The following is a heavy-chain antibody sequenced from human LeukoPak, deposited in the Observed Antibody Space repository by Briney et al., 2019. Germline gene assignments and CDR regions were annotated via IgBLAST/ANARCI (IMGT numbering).Heavy chain of an antibody. CDR3: ARVGASARLSYYYMDV. J-gene: IGHJ6*03. D-gene: IGHD1-26*01. V-gene: IGHV1-2*02. CDR1: GYTFTGYY. CDR2: INPNSGGT. Sequence: GASVKVSCKASGYTFTGYYMHWVRQAPGQGLEWMGWINPNSGGTNYAQKFQGRVTMTRDTSISTAYMELSRLRSDDTAVYYCARVGASARLSYYYMDVWGKGTTVTVSS.